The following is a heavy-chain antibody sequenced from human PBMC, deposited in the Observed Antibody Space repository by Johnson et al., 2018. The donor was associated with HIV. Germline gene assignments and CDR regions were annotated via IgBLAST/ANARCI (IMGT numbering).Heavy chain of an antibody. D-gene: IGHD2-21*01. V-gene: IGHV3-66*02. Sequence: VQLVESGGGVVQPGRSLRLSCAASGFTVSSNYMSWVRQAPGKGLEWVSVIYSGGSTYYADSVKGRFTISRDNSKNTLYLQMNSLRAEDTAVYYCAREAVVIADAFDIWGQGTMVTVSS. J-gene: IGHJ3*02. CDR3: AREAVVIADAFDI. CDR1: GFTVSSNY. CDR2: IYSGGST.